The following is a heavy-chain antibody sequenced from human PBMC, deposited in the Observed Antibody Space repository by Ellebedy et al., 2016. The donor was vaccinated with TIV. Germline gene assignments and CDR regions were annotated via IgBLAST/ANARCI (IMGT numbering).Heavy chain of an antibody. CDR3: AKNGGSPLGDAFDI. CDR2: ISYDGSNK. CDR1: GFTFSSYG. D-gene: IGHD3-16*01. V-gene: IGHV3-30*18. J-gene: IGHJ3*02. Sequence: GESLKISCAASGFTFSSYGMHWVRQAPGKGLEWVAVISYDGSNKYYADSVKGRFTISRDNSKNTLYLQMNSLRAEDTAVYYCAKNGGSPLGDAFDIWGQGTMVTVSS.